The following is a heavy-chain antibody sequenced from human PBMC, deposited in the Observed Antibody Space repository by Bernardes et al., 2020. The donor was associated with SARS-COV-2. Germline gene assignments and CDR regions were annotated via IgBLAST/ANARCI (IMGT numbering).Heavy chain of an antibody. Sequence: ASVKVSCKASGYTFTNYDINWVRQATGQGLEWVGWMNPHSGNTGYAQKFQGRVTMTRNTSISTAYMELNSLRAEDTAVYYCARDAYTAMVTWGQGTLVTVSS. CDR2: MNPHSGNT. CDR1: GYTFTNYD. D-gene: IGHD5-18*01. J-gene: IGHJ4*02. V-gene: IGHV1-8*01. CDR3: ARDAYTAMVT.